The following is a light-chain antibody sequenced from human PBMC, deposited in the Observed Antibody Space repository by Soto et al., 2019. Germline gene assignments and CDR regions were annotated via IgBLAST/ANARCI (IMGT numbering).Light chain of an antibody. Sequence: ALTQPASVSGSPGQSVTISCTGTSSDVGAYNLVSWYQQYPGKAPKLMIYEVSNRPSGVSNRFSGSKSGNTASLTISGLQAEDEADYYCCTSYEGGGKDGFGTGTKVTVL. J-gene: IGLJ1*01. V-gene: IGLV2-14*01. CDR3: CTSYEGGGKDG. CDR2: EVS. CDR1: SSDVGAYNL.